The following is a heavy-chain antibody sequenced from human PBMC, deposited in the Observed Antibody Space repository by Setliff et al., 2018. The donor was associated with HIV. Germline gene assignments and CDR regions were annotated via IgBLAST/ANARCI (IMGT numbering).Heavy chain of an antibody. CDR1: GYTFTGYY. CDR2: INGHSGGT. D-gene: IGHD3-10*01. Sequence: ASVKVSCKASGYTFTGYYVHWVRQAPGQGPEWMGWINGHSGGTNYAQKFQGRVTVTRDTSNNTVYMELTRLRSDDTAGYSCARGGDDYGPGTWTFDYWGQGTLVTVSS. J-gene: IGHJ4*02. V-gene: IGHV1-2*02. CDR3: ARGGDDYGPGTWTFDY.